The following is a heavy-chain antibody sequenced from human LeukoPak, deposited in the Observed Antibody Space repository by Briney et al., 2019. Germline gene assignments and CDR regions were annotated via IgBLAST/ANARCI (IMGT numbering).Heavy chain of an antibody. Sequence: SQTLSLTCAISGDSVSSNLIAWNCIRQSPSRGLEWLGRTYYRFKWFNEYAVSVKGRINVNLDTSTNQLSLQLHSVTPEDTAVYYCARGRYSGFDFWGQGTMVTVSS. CDR2: TYYRFKWFN. D-gene: IGHD1-14*01. CDR1: GDSVSSNLIA. V-gene: IGHV6-1*01. CDR3: ARGRYSGFDF. J-gene: IGHJ3*01.